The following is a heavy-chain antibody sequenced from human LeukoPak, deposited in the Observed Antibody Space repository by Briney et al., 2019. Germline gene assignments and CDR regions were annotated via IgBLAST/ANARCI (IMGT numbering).Heavy chain of an antibody. J-gene: IGHJ5*02. Sequence: GASLKDSCKASGYTFTSCAVHCVPQAPGQRLECMGWINAGNGNTKYSQKFQGRVTITRDTSASTVYMELSSLRSEDTAVYYCARESVYGRRYDPWGQGTLVTVSS. CDR2: INAGNGNT. CDR1: GYTFTSCA. V-gene: IGHV1-3*01. CDR3: ARESVYGRRYDP. D-gene: IGHD2-8*01.